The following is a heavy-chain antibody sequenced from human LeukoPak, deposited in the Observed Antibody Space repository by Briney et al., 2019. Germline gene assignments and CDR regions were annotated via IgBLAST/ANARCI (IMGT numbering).Heavy chain of an antibody. CDR3: ARGERGYSGYVPLRMDV. D-gene: IGHD5-12*01. V-gene: IGHV4-30-4*02. J-gene: IGHJ6*02. CDR1: GGSISSGDYY. CDR2: IYYSGST. Sequence: PSETLSLTCTVSGGSISSGDYYWSWIRQPPGKGLEWIGYIYYSGSTYYNPSLKSRVTISVDTSKNQFSLKLSSVTAADTAVYYCARGERGYSGYVPLRMDVWGQGTTVTVSS.